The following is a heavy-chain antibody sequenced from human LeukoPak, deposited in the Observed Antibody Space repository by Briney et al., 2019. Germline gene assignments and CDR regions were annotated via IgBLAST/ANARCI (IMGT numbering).Heavy chain of an antibody. D-gene: IGHD2-2*02. J-gene: IGHJ4*02. CDR2: INHSGST. V-gene: IGHV4-34*01. CDR1: GGSSSGYY. Sequence: SETLSLTCAVYGGSSSGYYWSWIRQPPGKGLEWIGEINHSGSTNYNPSLKSRVTISVDTSKNQFSLKLSSVTAADTAVYYCASFGYCSSTSCYNYWGQGTLVTVSS. CDR3: ASFGYCSSTSCYNY.